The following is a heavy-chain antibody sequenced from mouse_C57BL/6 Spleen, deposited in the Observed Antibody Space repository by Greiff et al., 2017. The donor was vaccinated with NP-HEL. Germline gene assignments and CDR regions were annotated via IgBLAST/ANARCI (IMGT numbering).Heavy chain of an antibody. Sequence: EVKLMESGGGLVKPGGSLKLSCAASGFTFSSYAMSWVRQTPEKRLEWVATISDGGSYTYYPDNVKGRFTISRDNAKNNLYLQMSHLKSEDTAMYYCARDPLYYYGSSYWWYFDVWGTGTTVTVSS. CDR1: GFTFSSYA. D-gene: IGHD1-1*01. V-gene: IGHV5-4*01. J-gene: IGHJ1*03. CDR2: ISDGGSYT. CDR3: ARDPLYYYGSSYWWYFDV.